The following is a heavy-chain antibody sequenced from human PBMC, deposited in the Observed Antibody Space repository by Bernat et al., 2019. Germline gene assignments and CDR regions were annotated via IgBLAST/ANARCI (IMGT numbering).Heavy chain of an antibody. Sequence: QLQLQESGPGLVKPSETLSLTCTVSGGSISSSSYYWGWIRQPPGKGLEWIGSIYYSGSTNYNPSLKSRVTISVDTSKNQFSLKLSSVTAADTAVYYCARGPPIYDFWSGSHYFDYWGQGTLVTVSS. D-gene: IGHD3-3*01. CDR2: IYYSGST. V-gene: IGHV4-39*07. CDR3: ARGPPIYDFWSGSHYFDY. CDR1: GGSISSSSYY. J-gene: IGHJ4*02.